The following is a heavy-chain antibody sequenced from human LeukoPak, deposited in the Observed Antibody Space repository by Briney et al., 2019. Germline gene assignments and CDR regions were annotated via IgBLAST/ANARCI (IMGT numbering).Heavy chain of an antibody. CDR3: ARDRSRKYNSRGRFGPGGSDP. Sequence: GGSLRLSCAASGFTFDDYAMHWVRQAPGKGLEWVSGISWNSGSIGYADSVKGRFTISRDNAKNSLYLQMNSLRAEDTAVYYCARDRSRKYNSRGRFGPGGSDPWGQGTLVTVSS. V-gene: IGHV3-9*01. CDR1: GFTFDDYA. D-gene: IGHD1-1*01. J-gene: IGHJ5*02. CDR2: ISWNSGSI.